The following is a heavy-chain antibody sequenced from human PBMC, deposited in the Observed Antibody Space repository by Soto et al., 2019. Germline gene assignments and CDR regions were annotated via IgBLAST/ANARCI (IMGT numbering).Heavy chain of an antibody. J-gene: IGHJ6*02. CDR3: AKSRDAYNFYFYYGMDV. CDR1: GFTFGNYG. CDR2: ILYDGSDK. Sequence: GGSLRLSCAASGFTFGNYGMHWVRQPPGKGLEWMSSILYDGSDKYYGDSVKGRFTISRDNSKNTLYLQVSSLRAEDTAVYYCAKSRDAYNFYFYYGMDVWGQGTTVTVSS. V-gene: IGHV3-30*18. D-gene: IGHD2-2*01.